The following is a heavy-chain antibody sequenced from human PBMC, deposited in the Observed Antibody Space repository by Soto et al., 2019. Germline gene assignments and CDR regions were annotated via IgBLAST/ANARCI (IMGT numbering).Heavy chain of an antibody. CDR3: ARNPSGTLPAKQPIDY. V-gene: IGHV3-23*01. D-gene: IGHD1-1*01. CDR1: GFTFSTYA. CDR2: LSGSGVNT. J-gene: IGHJ4*02. Sequence: EVQLLESGGDLLWPGGSLRLSCAASGFTFSTYAMNWVRQAPGKGLEWVSGLSGSGVNTYYADSVKGRFTISRDNSKNTLYLQLDSLRAEDTGVYYCARNPSGTLPAKQPIDYWGQGTLVTVSS.